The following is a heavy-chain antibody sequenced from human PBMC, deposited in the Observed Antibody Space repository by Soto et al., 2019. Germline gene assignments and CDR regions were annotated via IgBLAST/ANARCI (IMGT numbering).Heavy chain of an antibody. CDR3: ASAINAGGSGSYYMRYYYYYGMDV. D-gene: IGHD3-10*01. V-gene: IGHV1-69*01. CDR1: GGTFSSYA. Sequence: QVQLVQSGAEVKKPGSSVKVSCKASGGTFSSYAISWVRQAPGQGLEWMGGIIPIFGTANYAQKFQGRVTITADESTSTAYMELSSLRSEDTAVYYCASAINAGGSGSYYMRYYYYYGMDVWGQGTTVTVSS. J-gene: IGHJ6*02. CDR2: IIPIFGTA.